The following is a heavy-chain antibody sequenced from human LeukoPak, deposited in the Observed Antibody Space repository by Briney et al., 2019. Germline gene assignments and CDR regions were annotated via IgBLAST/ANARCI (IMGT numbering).Heavy chain of an antibody. V-gene: IGHV1-3*01. Sequence: ASVKVSCRASGYTFTSYAMHWVRQAPGQRLEWIGWINAGNGNTKYSQQFQGRVTITRDTSARTAYMELSSLRSEDTAVYYCARVSTDILTGYLTFDYWGQGALVTVSS. CDR1: GYTFTSYA. CDR2: INAGNGNT. J-gene: IGHJ4*02. D-gene: IGHD3-9*01. CDR3: ARVSTDILTGYLTFDY.